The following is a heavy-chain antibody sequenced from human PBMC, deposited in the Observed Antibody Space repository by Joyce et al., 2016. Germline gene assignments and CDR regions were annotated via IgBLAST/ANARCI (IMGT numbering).Heavy chain of an antibody. Sequence: QVQLQQWGAGLLKPSETLSLTCAVYGGSFSGYYWSWIRQPPGKGLEWIGEINHSGSTNDSPSLESRVTISVDTSKNQFSLRLSSVTAADTAVYYCARGLSAFDYSNYAGYDYWGQGTLVTVSS. CDR1: GGSFSGYY. CDR3: ARGLSAFDYSNYAGYDY. J-gene: IGHJ4*02. D-gene: IGHD4-11*01. V-gene: IGHV4-34*01. CDR2: INHSGST.